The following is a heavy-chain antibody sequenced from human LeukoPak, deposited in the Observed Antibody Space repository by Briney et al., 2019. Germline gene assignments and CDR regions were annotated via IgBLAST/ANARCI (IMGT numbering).Heavy chain of an antibody. D-gene: IGHD3-16*01. J-gene: IGHJ4*02. CDR1: GFTFSTSW. CDR2: IKEDGSEK. CDR3: AEGDYFDY. Sequence: GGSLRLSCAASGFTFSTSWMSWVRQAPGKGLELVANIKEDGSEKWYMDSVKGGFTISTDDAKNSLYLQMSSLRAEDTAVFYCAEGDYFDYWGQGTLVTVSS. V-gene: IGHV3-7*01.